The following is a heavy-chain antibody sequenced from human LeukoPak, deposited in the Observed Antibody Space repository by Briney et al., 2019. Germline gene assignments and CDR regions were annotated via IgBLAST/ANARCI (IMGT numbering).Heavy chain of an antibody. CDR3: ASTPPYSSGWRPFDY. CDR1: GFTFSSYW. CDR2: IKQDGSEK. Sequence: GGSLRLSCAASGFTFSSYWMSWVRQAPGKGLEWVANIKQDGSEKYYADSVKGRFTISRDNAKNSLYLQMNSLRAEDTAVYYCASTPPYSSGWRPFDYWGQGTLVTVSS. V-gene: IGHV3-7*01. D-gene: IGHD6-19*01. J-gene: IGHJ4*02.